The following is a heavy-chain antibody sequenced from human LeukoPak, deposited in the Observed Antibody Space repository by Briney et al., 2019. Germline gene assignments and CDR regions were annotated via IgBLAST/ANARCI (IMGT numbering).Heavy chain of an antibody. Sequence: PSETLSLTCTVSGGSISSGSYYWGWIRQPPGKGLEWIGSIYYSGSTYYNPSLKSRVTISVDTSKNQFSLKLSSVTAADTAVYYCARLYYGSGSYKYYYYYYMDVWGEGTTVTISS. J-gene: IGHJ6*03. CDR2: IYYSGST. CDR1: GGSISSGSYY. CDR3: ARLYYGSGSYKYYYYYYMDV. D-gene: IGHD3-10*01. V-gene: IGHV4-39*01.